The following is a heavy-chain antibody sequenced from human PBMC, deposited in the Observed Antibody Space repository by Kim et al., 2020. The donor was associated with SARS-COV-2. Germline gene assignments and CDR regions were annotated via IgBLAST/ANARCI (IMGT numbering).Heavy chain of an antibody. Sequence: GGSLRLSCAASGFTFSSYAMSWVRQAPGKGLEWVSAISGSGGSTYYADSVKGRFTISRDNSKNTLYLQMNSLRAEDTAVYYCAKDLVYSYGFGIGAFDIWGQETMVTVSS. CDR1: GFTFSSYA. CDR2: ISGSGGST. J-gene: IGHJ3*02. CDR3: AKDLVYSYGFGIGAFDI. V-gene: IGHV3-23*01. D-gene: IGHD5-18*01.